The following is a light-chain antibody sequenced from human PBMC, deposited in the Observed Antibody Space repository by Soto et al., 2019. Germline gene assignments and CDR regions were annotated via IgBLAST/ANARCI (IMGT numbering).Light chain of an antibody. V-gene: IGKV3-15*01. CDR2: GPS. J-gene: IGKJ1*01. CDR1: QSICMN. CDR3: HLSHNWPPWT. Sequence: ELVMTQSPATLSVSPGARATLSCRASQSICMNLAWYQQRPGQAPRLLIYGPSTRATGIPARFSGSGSGTDFTLTISSLQSEDFAVYFCHLSHNWPPWTSGQGNTVEIK.